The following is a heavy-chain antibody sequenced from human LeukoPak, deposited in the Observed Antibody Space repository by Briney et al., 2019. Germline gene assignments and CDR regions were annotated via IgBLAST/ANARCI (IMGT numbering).Heavy chain of an antibody. V-gene: IGHV1-2*06. D-gene: IGHD2-2*01. CDR1: GYTFIGYY. Sequence: GASVKVSCKASGYTFIGYYMHWVRQAPGQGLEWMGRINPNSGGTNYAQKFQGRVTMTRDTSISTAYMELSRLRSDDTAVYYCATPGYCSSTSCSNWFDPWGQGTLVTVSS. CDR2: INPNSGGT. J-gene: IGHJ5*02. CDR3: ATPGYCSSTSCSNWFDP.